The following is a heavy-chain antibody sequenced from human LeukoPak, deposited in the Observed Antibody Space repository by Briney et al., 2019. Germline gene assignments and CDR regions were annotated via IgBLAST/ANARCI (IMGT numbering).Heavy chain of an antibody. CDR1: GYTFISYY. CDR2: INPSGGSA. CDR3: ARDRLLRLNGYDLAY. Sequence: ASVKVSCKASGYTFISYYMHWVRQAPGQGLEWMGIINPSGGSASYAQKFQGRVTMTRDTSTSTVYMELSSLRSEDAAVYYCARDRLLRLNGYDLAYWGQGTLVTVSS. D-gene: IGHD5-12*01. V-gene: IGHV1-46*01. J-gene: IGHJ4*02.